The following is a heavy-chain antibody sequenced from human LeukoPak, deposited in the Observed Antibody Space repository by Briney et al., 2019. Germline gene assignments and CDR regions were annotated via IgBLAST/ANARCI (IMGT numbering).Heavy chain of an antibody. Sequence: ASVKVSCKASGGTFSSYAISWVRQAPGQGLEWMGGIIPIFGTANYAQKFQGRVTITADESTSTAYMELSGLRSEDTAVYYCARYCSGGSCYSWDYYYYGMDVWGQGTTVTVSS. CDR3: ARYCSGGSCYSWDYYYYGMDV. V-gene: IGHV1-69*13. J-gene: IGHJ6*02. D-gene: IGHD2-15*01. CDR1: GGTFSSYA. CDR2: IIPIFGTA.